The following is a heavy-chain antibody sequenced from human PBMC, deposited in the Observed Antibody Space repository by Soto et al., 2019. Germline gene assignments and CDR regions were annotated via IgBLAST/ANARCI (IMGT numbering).Heavy chain of an antibody. CDR2: ISYDGSNK. Sequence: ESGGGVVQPGRSLRLSCAASGFTFSSYGMHWVRQAPGKGLEWVAVISYDGSNKYYADSVKGRFTISRDNSKNTLYLQMNSLRAEDTAVYYCAKDILRSSSWTYYYYGMDVWGQGTTVTVSS. V-gene: IGHV3-30*18. D-gene: IGHD6-13*01. CDR3: AKDILRSSSWTYYYYGMDV. J-gene: IGHJ6*02. CDR1: GFTFSSYG.